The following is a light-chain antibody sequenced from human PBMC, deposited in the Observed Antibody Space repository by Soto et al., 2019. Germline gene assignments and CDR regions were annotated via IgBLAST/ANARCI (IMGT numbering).Light chain of an antibody. CDR2: DVS. V-gene: IGLV2-14*03. CDR1: SSDVGGYNF. J-gene: IGLJ2*01. CDR3: SSYTSSSTRVV. Sequence: QSALTQPASVSGSPGQSITISCTGTSSDVGGYNFVSWFQQHSGKAPKLMIYDVSNRPSGVSNRFSASKSGNTASLTISGLQAEDEADYYCSSYTSSSTRVVFGGGTKLTVL.